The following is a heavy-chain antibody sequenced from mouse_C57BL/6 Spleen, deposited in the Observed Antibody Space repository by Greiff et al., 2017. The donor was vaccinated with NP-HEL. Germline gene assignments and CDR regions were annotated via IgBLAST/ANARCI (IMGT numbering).Heavy chain of an antibody. CDR3: GRGWGNYGRTWYAD. D-gene: IGHD2-1*01. Sequence: EVKLVESGGGLVKPGGSLKLSCAASGFTFSSYAMSWVRQTPEKRLEWVATISDGGSYTYYPDNVKGRFTIARDNSKNNLYLQMSQLKSEDTAMYYGGRGWGNYGRTWYADWGKGTLVTVAA. V-gene: IGHV5-4*03. CDR2: ISDGGSYT. CDR1: GFTFSSYA. J-gene: IGHJ3*01.